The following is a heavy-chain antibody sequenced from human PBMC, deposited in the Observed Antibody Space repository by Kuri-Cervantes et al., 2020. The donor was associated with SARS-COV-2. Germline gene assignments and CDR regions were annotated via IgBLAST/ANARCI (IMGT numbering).Heavy chain of an antibody. Sequence: GSLRLSCAASGYSISSGYYWGWIRQPPGKGLEWIGSIYHSGSTYYNPSLKSRVTISVDTSKNQFSLKLSSVTAADTAVYYCARRAAAGTILLDYWGQGTLVTVSS. CDR3: ARRAAAGTILLDY. CDR2: IYHSGST. J-gene: IGHJ4*02. V-gene: IGHV4-38-2*01. CDR1: GYSISSGYY. D-gene: IGHD6-13*01.